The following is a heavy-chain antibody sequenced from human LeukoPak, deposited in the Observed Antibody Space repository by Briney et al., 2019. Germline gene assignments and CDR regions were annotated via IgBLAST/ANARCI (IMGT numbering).Heavy chain of an antibody. V-gene: IGHV4-59*01. J-gene: IGHJ4*02. D-gene: IGHD3-22*01. Sequence: KPSETLSLTCTVSGVSISSYYWSWIRQPPGKGLEWIGYIYYSGSTNYNPSLKSRVTISVDTSKDQFSLKLSSVTAADTAVYYCARVTGYMIEDYFDYWGQGTLVTVSS. CDR1: GVSISSYY. CDR3: ARVTGYMIEDYFDY. CDR2: IYYSGST.